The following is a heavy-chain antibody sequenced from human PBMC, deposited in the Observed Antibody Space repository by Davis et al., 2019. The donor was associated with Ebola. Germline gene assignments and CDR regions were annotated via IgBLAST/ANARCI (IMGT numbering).Heavy chain of an antibody. D-gene: IGHD4-17*01. Sequence: GESLKISCAASGFTFSSYGMHWVRQAPGKGLEWVAVIWYDGSNKYYADSVKGRFTISRDNSKNTAYLQMNSLKTEDTAVYYCTRTTGGLDYWGQGTLVTVSS. V-gene: IGHV3-33*01. CDR3: TRTTGGLDY. CDR2: IWYDGSNK. J-gene: IGHJ4*02. CDR1: GFTFSSYG.